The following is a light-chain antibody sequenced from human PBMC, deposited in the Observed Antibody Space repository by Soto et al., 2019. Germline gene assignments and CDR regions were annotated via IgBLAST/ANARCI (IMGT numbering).Light chain of an antibody. CDR2: GAS. V-gene: IGKV3-15*01. CDR1: QSVSSN. CDR3: QQCNNWPPT. Sequence: EIVLTQSPGTLSLSPGERATLSCRASQSVSSNYLAWYQQKPGQAPRLLIDGASTRATGVPARFSGSGSGTEFTLTISSLQSEDFAVYYCQQCNNWPPTFGQGTKVDIK. J-gene: IGKJ1*01.